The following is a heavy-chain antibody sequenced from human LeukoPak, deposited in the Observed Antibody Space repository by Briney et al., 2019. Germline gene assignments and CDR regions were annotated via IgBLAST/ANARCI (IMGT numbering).Heavy chain of an antibody. J-gene: IGHJ5*02. CDR2: INPNSGGT. CDR3: ARVDIAVAGTRWFDP. Sequence: GASVKVSCKASGYTFTGYYMHWVRQAPGQGLEWMGWINPNSGGTNYAQKFQGRVTMTTDTSTSTAYMELRSLRSDDTAVYYCARVDIAVAGTRWFDPWGQGTLVTVSS. V-gene: IGHV1-2*02. CDR1: GYTFTGYY. D-gene: IGHD6-19*01.